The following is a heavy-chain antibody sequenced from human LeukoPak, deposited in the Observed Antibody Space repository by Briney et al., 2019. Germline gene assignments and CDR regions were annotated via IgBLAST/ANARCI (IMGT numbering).Heavy chain of an antibody. J-gene: IGHJ4*02. CDR2: VGDSGYYT. Sequence: GGSLRLSCAASGFTFSTYAMSWVRQAPGRGLEWVSTVGDSGYYTYYADSVKGRFTMSRDNSKSTLYLQMNSLRAEDTAVYYYAKDVGSGTYYDYWRQGTLVTVPS. V-gene: IGHV3-23*01. CDR3: AKDVGSGTYYDY. D-gene: IGHD1-26*01. CDR1: GFTFSTYA.